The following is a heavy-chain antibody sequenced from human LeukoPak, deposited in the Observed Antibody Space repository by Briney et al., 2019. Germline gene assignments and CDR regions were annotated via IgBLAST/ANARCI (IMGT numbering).Heavy chain of an antibody. CDR1: GFTVSSNY. V-gene: IGHV3-74*01. D-gene: IGHD5-18*01. CDR3: ARVHVGTDMVDLDY. CDR2: INGDGRIT. J-gene: IGHJ4*02. Sequence: GGSLRLSCAASGFTVSSNYMSWVRQAPGEGLVWVSRINGDGRITTYADSVKGRFTISRDTAKNTLYLQMNSLRAEDTAVYYCARVHVGTDMVDLDYWGQGTLVTVSS.